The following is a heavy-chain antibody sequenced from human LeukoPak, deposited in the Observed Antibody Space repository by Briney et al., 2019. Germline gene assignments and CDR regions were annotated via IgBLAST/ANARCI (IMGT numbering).Heavy chain of an antibody. CDR3: ARATYYYDRSGYYPH. J-gene: IGHJ4*02. D-gene: IGHD3-22*01. V-gene: IGHV3-20*04. CDR2: INWNGGST. Sequence: GGSLRLSCAASGFTFGDYGMSWVRQAPGKGLEWVSGINWNGGSTGYADSVKGRFTISRDNAKNSLYLQMNSLRAEDTALYYCARATYYYDRSGYYPHWGQGTLLTVSS. CDR1: GFTFGDYG.